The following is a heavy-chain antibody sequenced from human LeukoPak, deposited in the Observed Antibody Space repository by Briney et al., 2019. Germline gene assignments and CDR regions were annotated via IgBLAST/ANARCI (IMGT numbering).Heavy chain of an antibody. V-gene: IGHV1-69*05. D-gene: IGHD2-2*01. CDR3: ARGLGGYCSGTSCYVAGWFDP. Sequence: ASVKVSCKASGGTFSSYAISWVRQAPGQGLEWMAGSIPIVGTANYAQRLQGRVTINMDESTTTAYMELSSLRSEDTAVYYCARGLGGYCSGTSCYVAGWFDPWGQGTLVTVSS. J-gene: IGHJ5*02. CDR1: GGTFSSYA. CDR2: SIPIVGTA.